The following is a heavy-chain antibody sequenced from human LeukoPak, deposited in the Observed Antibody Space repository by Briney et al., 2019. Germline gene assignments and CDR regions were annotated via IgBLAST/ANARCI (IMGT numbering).Heavy chain of an antibody. CDR2: INHSGYT. V-gene: IGHV4-34*01. CDR1: GVSFDDYY. Sequence: SETPSLTCAVSGVSFDDYYWSWVRQTPGKGLEWIGEINHSGYTNDSPSLKSRVTLSIDTSRKQFSLNLRSATVADAGIYYCTRMTTGHDYWGQGTLVTVSS. D-gene: IGHD4-17*01. J-gene: IGHJ4*02. CDR3: TRMTTGHDY.